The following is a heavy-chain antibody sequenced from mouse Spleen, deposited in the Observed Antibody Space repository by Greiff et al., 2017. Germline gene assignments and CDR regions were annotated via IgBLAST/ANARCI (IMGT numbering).Heavy chain of an antibody. V-gene: IGHV5-9-1*01. D-gene: IGHD4-1*01. CDR2: ISSGGSYT. CDR1: GFTFSSYA. CDR3: ARPWEDYAMDY. Sequence: EVKVVESGGGLVKPGGSLKLSCAASGFTFSSYAMSWVRQTPEKRLEWVATISSGGSYTYYPDSVKGRFTISRDNAKNTLYLQMSSLRSEDTAMYYCARPWEDYAMDYWGQGTSVTVSS. J-gene: IGHJ4*01.